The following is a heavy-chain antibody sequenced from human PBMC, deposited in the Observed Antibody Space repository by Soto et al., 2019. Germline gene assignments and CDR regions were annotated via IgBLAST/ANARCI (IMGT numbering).Heavy chain of an antibody. CDR3: ASAEVISTGYYDFSPSDYYYYMDV. V-gene: IGHV3-23*01. J-gene: IGHJ6*03. D-gene: IGHD3-3*01. CDR2: ISGSGGST. Sequence: GGSLRLSCAASGFTFSSYAMSWVRQAPGKGLEWVSAISGSGGSTYYADSVKGRFTISRDNAKNSLYLQMNSLRAEDTAVYYCASAEVISTGYYDFSPSDYYYYMDVWGKGTTVTVSS. CDR1: GFTFSSYA.